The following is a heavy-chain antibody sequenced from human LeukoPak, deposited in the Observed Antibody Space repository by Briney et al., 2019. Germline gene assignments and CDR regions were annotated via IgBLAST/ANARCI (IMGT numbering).Heavy chain of an antibody. D-gene: IGHD6-13*01. J-gene: IGHJ4*02. CDR3: ARLIAPRQLVLTVATDPDY. CDR1: GYTFTGYY. V-gene: IGHV1-2*02. CDR2: INPNSGGT. Sequence: ASVKVSCKASGYTFTGYYMHWVRQAPGQGLEWMGWINPNSGGTNYAQKFQGRVTMTRDTSISTAYMELSKLRSDDTAVYYCARLIAPRQLVLTVATDPDYWGQGTLVTVSS.